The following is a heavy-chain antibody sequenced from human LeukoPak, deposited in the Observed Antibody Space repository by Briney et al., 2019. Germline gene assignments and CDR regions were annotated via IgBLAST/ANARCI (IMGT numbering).Heavy chain of an antibody. CDR1: GDSISSGGYS. V-gene: IGHV4-61*02. CDR3: ARDLYYYYYMDV. J-gene: IGHJ6*03. CDR2: IYTSGST. Sequence: PSQTLSLTCAVSGDSISSGGYSWSWIRQPPGKGLEWIGRIYTSGSTNYNPSLKSRVTISVDTSKNQFSLRLSSVTAADTAVYYCARDLYYYYYMDVWGKGTTVTISS.